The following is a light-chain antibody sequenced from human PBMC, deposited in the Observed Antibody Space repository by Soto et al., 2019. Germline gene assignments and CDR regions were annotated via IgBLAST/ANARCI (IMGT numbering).Light chain of an antibody. CDR2: DAS. Sequence: DIQMTQSPSTLSAYVGDRVTITCRASQSIFNWLAWYQQKPGKAPNLLIYDASSLPSGVPARFSGSGSGTEFTLTSSSLQPDDSATYYCHQYKSATFGQGTKLEI. J-gene: IGKJ2*01. CDR3: HQYKSAT. CDR1: QSIFNW. V-gene: IGKV1-5*01.